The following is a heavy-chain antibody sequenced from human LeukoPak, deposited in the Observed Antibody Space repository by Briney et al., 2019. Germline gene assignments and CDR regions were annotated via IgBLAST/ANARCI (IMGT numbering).Heavy chain of an antibody. V-gene: IGHV1-18*01. J-gene: IGHJ4*02. Sequence: ASVKVSCKASGYTFTSYGISWVRQAPGQGLEWMGWISAYNGNTNYAQKLQGRVTMTTDTSTSTAYMELRSLRSDDTAVYYCARGRVVVAATKLAKQYYFDYWGQGTLVTVSS. CDR3: ARGRVVVAATKLAKQYYFDY. CDR2: ISAYNGNT. D-gene: IGHD2-15*01. CDR1: GYTFTSYG.